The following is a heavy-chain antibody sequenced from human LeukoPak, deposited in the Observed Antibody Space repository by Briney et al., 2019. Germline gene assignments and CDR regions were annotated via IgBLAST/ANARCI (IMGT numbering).Heavy chain of an antibody. J-gene: IGHJ4*02. CDR2: ICTSGST. CDR3: AEGGQWLRV. Sequence: SETLSLTCTVSGGSLSSYCWSCLRQPAGKGLEWIGRICTSGSTNYNPSLKSRVTMSVDTSKNQFSLKLSSVTAADTAVYYCAEGGQWLRVWGQGTLVTVSS. V-gene: IGHV4-4*07. D-gene: IGHD6-19*01. CDR1: GGSLSSYC.